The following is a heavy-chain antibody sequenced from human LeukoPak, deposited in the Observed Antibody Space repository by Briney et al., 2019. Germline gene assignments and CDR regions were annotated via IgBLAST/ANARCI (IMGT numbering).Heavy chain of an antibody. V-gene: IGHV3-23*01. Sequence: GGSLRLSCAASGFTFSSYAMSWVRQAPGKGLEWVSAISGSGGSTYYADSVKGRFTISRDNSKNTLYLQMNSLRAEDTAVYYCAKSQQSRGQLAVDYWGQGTQVTVSS. CDR3: AKSQQSRGQLAVDY. CDR1: GFTFSSYA. D-gene: IGHD6-6*01. CDR2: ISGSGGST. J-gene: IGHJ4*02.